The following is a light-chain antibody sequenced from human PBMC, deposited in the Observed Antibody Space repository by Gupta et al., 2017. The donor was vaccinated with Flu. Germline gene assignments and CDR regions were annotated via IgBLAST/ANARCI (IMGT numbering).Light chain of an antibody. CDR3: QKRSNWPPYT. Sequence: DIELTHSPATLSLSPGERATLSCRASQSVSTYLAWYQKKPGQAPRLLIYDASNRATGIPARFSGSGSGTDFTLTISSREPEDFAVYYCQKRSNWPPYTFGQGTRLEIK. V-gene: IGKV3-11*01. CDR1: QSVSTY. J-gene: IGKJ2*01. CDR2: DAS.